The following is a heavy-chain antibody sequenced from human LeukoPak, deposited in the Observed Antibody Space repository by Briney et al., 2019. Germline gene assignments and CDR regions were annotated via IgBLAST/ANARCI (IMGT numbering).Heavy chain of an antibody. CDR1: GFAFTNAC. V-gene: IGHV3-15*01. Sequence: GGSLRLSCAAPGFAFTNACMSWVRRAPGKGLEWVGRIRSKNNGGTTDYAAPVRGRFSISRDDSKSTLYLQMNSLKTEDTAVYYCTTDPGYRGLYYFDYWGPGTLVTVSS. J-gene: IGHJ4*02. CDR3: TTDPGYRGLYYFDY. D-gene: IGHD5-12*01. CDR2: IRSKNNGGTT.